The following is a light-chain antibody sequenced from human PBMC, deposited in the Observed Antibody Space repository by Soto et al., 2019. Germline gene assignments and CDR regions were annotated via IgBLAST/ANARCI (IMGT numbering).Light chain of an antibody. CDR1: QTVAKN. CDR3: QQYNTWPPPSDS. CDR2: GAS. V-gene: IGKV3D-15*01. Sequence: EIVMTQSPAILSVSPGERATLSCRASQTVAKNLAWYQQKPGQPPRLLIYGASTRATGVPARFSGSGSGTEFTLTFSSLQSEDFAVYYCQQYNTWPPPSDSVGPGTKVDIK. J-gene: IGKJ3*01.